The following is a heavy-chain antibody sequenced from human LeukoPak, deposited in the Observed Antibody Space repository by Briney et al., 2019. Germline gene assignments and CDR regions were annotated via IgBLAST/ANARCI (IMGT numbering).Heavy chain of an antibody. CDR3: ARGGSIVGTTPHDTFDI. CDR1: GGSVSSYY. CDR2: IYYSGST. J-gene: IGHJ3*02. Sequence: SETLSLTCTVSGGSVSSYYWSWIRQPPGKGLDWIAYIYYSGSTNYNPSLKSRVTISVGTSKNQLSLKLNSVTAADTAVYYCARGGSIVGTTPHDTFDIWGQGTMVTVSS. V-gene: IGHV4-59*02. D-gene: IGHD1-26*01.